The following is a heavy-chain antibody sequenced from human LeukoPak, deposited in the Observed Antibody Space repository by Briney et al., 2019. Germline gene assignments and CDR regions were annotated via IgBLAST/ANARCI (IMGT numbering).Heavy chain of an antibody. D-gene: IGHD3-10*01. CDR3: ARDISGSDGY. Sequence: TGGSLRLSCAASGFTVSSNYMSWVRQAPGQGLEWVSVIYSGGSTYSADSVKGRFTISTDNSKNTLYLQMNSLRAEDTAVYYCARDISGSDGYWGQGTLVTVSS. V-gene: IGHV3-53*01. CDR1: GFTVSSNY. CDR2: IYSGGST. J-gene: IGHJ4*02.